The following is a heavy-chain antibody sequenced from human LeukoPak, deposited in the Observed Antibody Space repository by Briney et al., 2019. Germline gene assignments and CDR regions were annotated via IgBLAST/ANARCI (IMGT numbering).Heavy chain of an antibody. V-gene: IGHV3-49*04. CDR3: TRAALYQLLDTYFDY. CDR2: IRSKAYGGTT. Sequence: GGSLRLSNTASGFTFGDYAMSWVRQAPGKGLEWVGFIRSKAYGGTTEYAASVKGRFTISRDDSKSIAYLQMNSLKTEDTAVYYCTRAALYQLLDTYFDYWGQGTLVTVSS. J-gene: IGHJ4*02. CDR1: GFTFGDYA. D-gene: IGHD2-2*01.